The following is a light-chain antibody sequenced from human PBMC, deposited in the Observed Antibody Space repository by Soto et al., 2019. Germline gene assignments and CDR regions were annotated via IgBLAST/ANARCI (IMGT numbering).Light chain of an antibody. J-gene: IGKJ1*01. Sequence: EIVLTQSPGTLSLSPGERATLSCRASQSVSGSYLAWYQQRPGQAPRLLIYGASSRATGIPDRFSGSGSGTDFTLTITRLEPEDFAVYYCQQDGSSRWTFGRGTKV. V-gene: IGKV3-20*01. CDR3: QQDGSSRWT. CDR1: QSVSGSY. CDR2: GAS.